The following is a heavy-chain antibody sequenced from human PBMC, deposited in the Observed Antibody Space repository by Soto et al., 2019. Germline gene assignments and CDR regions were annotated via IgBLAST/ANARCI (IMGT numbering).Heavy chain of an antibody. CDR2: MNPNSGNT. CDR3: ARVLGVSEYHNVGAYYFDD. D-gene: IGHD3-10*02. Sequence: ASVKVSCKASGYTFTSYDISWVRQATGQGLEWMGWMNPNSGNTGYAQKFQGRVTMTRNTSISTAYMELSSLRSEDTAVYYCARVLGVSEYHNVGAYYFDDWGQGTLVTVSS. CDR1: GYTFTSYD. V-gene: IGHV1-8*01. J-gene: IGHJ4*02.